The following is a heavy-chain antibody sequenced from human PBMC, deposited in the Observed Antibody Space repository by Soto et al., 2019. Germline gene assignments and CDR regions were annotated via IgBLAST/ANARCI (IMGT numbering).Heavy chain of an antibody. Sequence: ASVKVSCKASGYTFTSYGISWVRQAPGQGLEWMGWISAYNGNTNYAQKPQGRVTMTTDTSTSTAYMELRSLRSDDTAVYYCARVAFPYGDYALWGQGTLVTVSS. CDR2: ISAYNGNT. CDR3: ARVAFPYGDYAL. D-gene: IGHD4-17*01. CDR1: GYTFTSYG. J-gene: IGHJ4*02. V-gene: IGHV1-18*04.